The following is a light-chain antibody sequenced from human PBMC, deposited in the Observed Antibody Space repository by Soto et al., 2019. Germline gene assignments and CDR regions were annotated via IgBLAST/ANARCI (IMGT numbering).Light chain of an antibody. CDR3: QQTYTFPWT. V-gene: IGKV1-39*01. J-gene: IGKJ1*01. Sequence: DIRMTQSPSSLSASVGDTVTITCRASQGISDYLSWFQHKPGEAPKLLIHTASSLQGGVPLRFSGAGSRKDFSLTISGLQPEDSATYYCQQTYTFPWTFGQGTRVDIK. CDR2: TAS. CDR1: QGISDY.